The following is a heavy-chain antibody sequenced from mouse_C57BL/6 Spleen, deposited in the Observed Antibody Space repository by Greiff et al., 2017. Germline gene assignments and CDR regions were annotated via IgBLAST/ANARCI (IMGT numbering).Heavy chain of an antibody. D-gene: IGHD1-1*01. CDR3: ARQNFITTVVANFDY. V-gene: IGHV5-6*01. CDR2: ISSGGSYT. Sequence: EVQLVESGGDLVKPGGSLKLSCAASGFTFSSYGMSWVRQTPDKRLEWVATISSGGSYTYYPDSVKGRFTISRDNAKNTLYLQMSSLKSEDTAMYYCARQNFITTVVANFDYWGQGTTLTVSS. CDR1: GFTFSSYG. J-gene: IGHJ2*01.